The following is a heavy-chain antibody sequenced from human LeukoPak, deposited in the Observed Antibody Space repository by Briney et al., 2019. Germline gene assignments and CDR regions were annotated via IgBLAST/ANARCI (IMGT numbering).Heavy chain of an antibody. D-gene: IGHD3-10*01. CDR2: ITANGGST. J-gene: IGHJ4*02. CDR3: ANTNGGYFDY. Sequence: PGGSLRLSCAASGFTFSSFVMRWVRQAPGKGLEWVSSITANGGSTYYADSVKGRFTISRDNSKNTLYLQMNSLRAEDTAVYYCANTNGGYFDYWGQGTLVTVSS. V-gene: IGHV3-23*01. CDR1: GFTFSSFV.